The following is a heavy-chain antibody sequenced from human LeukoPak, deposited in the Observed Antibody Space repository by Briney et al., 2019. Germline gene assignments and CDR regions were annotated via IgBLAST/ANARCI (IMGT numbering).Heavy chain of an antibody. CDR1: GYTFTSYG. CDR3: ARETPEDIVVVVAATRPYYYYGMDV. Sequence: SVKVSCKASGYTFTSYGISWVRQAPGQGLEWMGGIIPIFGTANYAQKFQGRVTTTADESTSTAYMELSSLRSEDTAVYYCARETPEDIVVVVAATRPYYYYGMDVWGQGTTVTVSS. CDR2: IIPIFGTA. J-gene: IGHJ6*02. V-gene: IGHV1-69*13. D-gene: IGHD2-15*01.